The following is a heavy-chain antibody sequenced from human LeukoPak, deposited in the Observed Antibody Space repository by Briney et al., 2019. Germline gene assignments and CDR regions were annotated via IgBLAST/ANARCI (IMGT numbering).Heavy chain of an antibody. V-gene: IGHV3-21*01. CDR1: GSTFSTYS. CDR3: ARVAYCSSTSCYKMYSDY. J-gene: IGHJ4*02. CDR2: ISSSSSYI. D-gene: IGHD2-2*01. Sequence: GGSLRLSCAASGSTFSTYSMNWVRQAPGKGLEWVSSISSSSSYIYYADSVKGRFTISRDNAKNSLYLQMNSLRAEDTAVYYCARVAYCSSTSCYKMYSDYWGQGTLVTVSS.